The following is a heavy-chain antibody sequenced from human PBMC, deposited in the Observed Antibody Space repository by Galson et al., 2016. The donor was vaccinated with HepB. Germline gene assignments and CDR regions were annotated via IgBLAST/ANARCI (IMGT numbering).Heavy chain of an antibody. J-gene: IGHJ6*02. V-gene: IGHV3-23*01. Sequence: SLRLSCAAAGFTFNNFAMTWVRHAPEKGLEWVSSTDIDGTPYYADSVKGRFTISRDNNNNSLYLEMNSLRVEDSAIYFCVREVRVYVMDVLGQGTTVTVSS. D-gene: IGHD1-26*01. CDR3: VREVRVYVMDV. CDR1: GFTFNNFA. CDR2: TDIDGTP.